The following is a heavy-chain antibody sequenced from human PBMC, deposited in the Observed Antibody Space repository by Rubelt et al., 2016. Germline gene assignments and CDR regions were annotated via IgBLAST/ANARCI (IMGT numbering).Heavy chain of an antibody. Sequence: QVQLQQWGAGLLKPSETLSLTCAVYGGSFSGYYWSWIRQPPGKGLEWIGEINHSGSTNYNPSLKGLVTISVDPSKNQCSLKPGAVTAADTAVYYCARGGAVAPAYGMDVWGQGTTVTVSS. J-gene: IGHJ6*02. V-gene: IGHV4-34*01. D-gene: IGHD6-19*01. CDR1: GGSFSGYY. CDR2: INHSGST. CDR3: ARGGAVAPAYGMDV.